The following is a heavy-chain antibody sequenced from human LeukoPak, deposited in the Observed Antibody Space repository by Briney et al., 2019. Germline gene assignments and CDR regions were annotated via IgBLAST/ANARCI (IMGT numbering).Heavy chain of an antibody. Sequence: PSETLSLTCAVYGGSFSDYYWTWIRQPPGRGLEWIGEINHSESSNYNPSLKSRVTILVDTSKNQFSLKLNSVTAADTAVYYCARLVSQTEPRFDSWGQGTLVTVSS. J-gene: IGHJ4*02. D-gene: IGHD6-13*01. CDR2: INHSESS. CDR3: ARLVSQTEPRFDS. CDR1: GGSFSDYY. V-gene: IGHV4-34*01.